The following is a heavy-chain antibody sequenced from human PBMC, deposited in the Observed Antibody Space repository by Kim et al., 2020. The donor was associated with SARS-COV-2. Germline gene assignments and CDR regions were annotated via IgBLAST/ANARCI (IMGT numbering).Heavy chain of an antibody. J-gene: IGHJ4*02. V-gene: IGHV1-46*01. CDR3: ARVDRNWNYAIDY. D-gene: IGHD1-7*01. Sequence: AQEFQGRGTMTRDTSTSTVYMELSSLRSEDTAVYYCARVDRNWNYAIDYWGQGTLVTVSS.